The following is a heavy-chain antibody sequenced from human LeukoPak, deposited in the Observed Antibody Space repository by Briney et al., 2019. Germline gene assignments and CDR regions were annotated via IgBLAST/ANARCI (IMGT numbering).Heavy chain of an antibody. Sequence: GGSLRLSCAASGLTFRSYAMSWVRQAPGKGLEWVSGISGSGGSTYYADSVKGRFTISRDNSKNTVYLQMNSLRAEDTAVYYCAKDGTDGSPDYFDYWGQGTLVTVSS. CDR2: ISGSGGST. V-gene: IGHV3-23*01. D-gene: IGHD1-1*01. J-gene: IGHJ4*02. CDR1: GLTFRSYA. CDR3: AKDGTDGSPDYFDY.